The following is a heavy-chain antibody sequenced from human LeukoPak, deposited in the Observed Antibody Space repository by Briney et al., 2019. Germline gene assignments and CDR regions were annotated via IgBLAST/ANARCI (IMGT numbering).Heavy chain of an antibody. Sequence: PGGSLRLSCAASGFTFSSYMMNWVRQAPGKGLEWVSAVSGSGGSTYYADSVKGRFTISRDNSKNTLFLQMNSLRAEDTAVYYCAKDLGSVVTPPSLDYWGQGTLVTVSS. CDR2: VSGSGGST. D-gene: IGHD4-23*01. CDR1: GFTFSSYM. J-gene: IGHJ4*02. CDR3: AKDLGSVVTPPSLDY. V-gene: IGHV3-23*01.